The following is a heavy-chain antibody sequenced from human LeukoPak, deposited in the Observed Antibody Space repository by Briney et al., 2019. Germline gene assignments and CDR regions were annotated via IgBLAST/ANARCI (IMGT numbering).Heavy chain of an antibody. CDR2: FDPEDGET. CDR1: GYTLTELS. CDR3: ATGAPGTKPYYFDY. J-gene: IGHJ4*02. V-gene: IGHV1-24*01. Sequence: ASVKVSCKVSGYTLTELSMHWVRRAPGKGLEWMGGFDPEDGETIHAQKFQGRVTMTEDTSTDTAYMELSSLRSEDTAVYYCATGAPGTKPYYFDYWGQGTLVTVSS.